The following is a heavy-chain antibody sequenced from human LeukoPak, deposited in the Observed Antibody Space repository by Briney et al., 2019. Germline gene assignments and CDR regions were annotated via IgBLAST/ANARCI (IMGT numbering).Heavy chain of an antibody. Sequence: SEALSLTCTVSGGSISSSSYYWGWIRQPPGKGLEWIGSIYYSGSTYYNPSLKSRVTISVDTSKNQFSLKLSSVTAAGTAVYYCARLTTAAAHFDYWGQGTLVTVSS. J-gene: IGHJ4*02. CDR2: IYYSGST. CDR3: ARLTTAAAHFDY. V-gene: IGHV4-39*01. D-gene: IGHD2-2*01. CDR1: GGSISSSSYY.